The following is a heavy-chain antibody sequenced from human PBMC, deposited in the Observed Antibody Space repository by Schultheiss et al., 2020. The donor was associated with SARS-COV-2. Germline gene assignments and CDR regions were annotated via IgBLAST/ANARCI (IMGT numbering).Heavy chain of an antibody. J-gene: IGHJ5*02. CDR2: IRSKAYGGTT. D-gene: IGHD6-19*01. V-gene: IGHV3-49*04. Sequence: GGSLRLSCTASGFTFGDYAMSWVRQAPGKGLEWVGFIRSKAYGGTTEYAASVKGRFTISRDDSKNSLYLQMNSLKTEDTAVYYCARSGSAWDDFFDPWGQGTLVTVSS. CDR1: GFTFGDYA. CDR3: ARSGSAWDDFFDP.